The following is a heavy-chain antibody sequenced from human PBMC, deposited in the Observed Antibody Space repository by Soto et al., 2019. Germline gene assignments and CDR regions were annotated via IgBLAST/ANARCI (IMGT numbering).Heavy chain of an antibody. CDR2: IWHDGSKT. V-gene: IGHV3-33*08. D-gene: IGHD6-19*01. CDR3: ASEGSVAGTSLIDY. CDR1: GFIFSDYA. Sequence: GGSLRLSCAASGFIFSDYAIHWVCQAPGKGLEWVTVIWHDGSKTDYADSVKGRFSISRDNSENTLYLEMNNLRVEDTAVYYCASEGSVAGTSLIDYWGQGALVTVS. J-gene: IGHJ4*02.